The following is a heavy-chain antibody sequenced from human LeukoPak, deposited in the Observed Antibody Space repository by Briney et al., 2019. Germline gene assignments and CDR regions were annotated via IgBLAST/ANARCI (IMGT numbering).Heavy chain of an antibody. Sequence: SXKVSCKASGGTFSSYAISWVRQAPGQGLEWTGGIIPIFGTANYAQKFQGRVTITADESTSTAYMELSSLRSEDTAVYYCAKANPNYFDYWGQGTLVTVSS. CDR2: IIPIFGTA. V-gene: IGHV1-69*01. J-gene: IGHJ4*02. CDR1: GGTFSSYA. CDR3: AKANPNYFDY.